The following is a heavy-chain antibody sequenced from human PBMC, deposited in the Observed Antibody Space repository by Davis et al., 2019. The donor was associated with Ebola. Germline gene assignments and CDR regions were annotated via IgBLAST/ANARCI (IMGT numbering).Heavy chain of an antibody. CDR1: GFTFSNYA. V-gene: IGHV3-30-3*01. Sequence: PGGSLRLSCAASGFTFSNYAMHWVRQAPGKGLEWVAVISYDGNNEYYADSVKGRFTISRDNSKNTLYLQMNSLRAEDTAVYYCAKDHTDIVLMVYAPSMDVWGQGTTVTVSS. CDR2: ISYDGNNE. CDR3: AKDHTDIVLMVYAPSMDV. D-gene: IGHD2-8*01. J-gene: IGHJ6*02.